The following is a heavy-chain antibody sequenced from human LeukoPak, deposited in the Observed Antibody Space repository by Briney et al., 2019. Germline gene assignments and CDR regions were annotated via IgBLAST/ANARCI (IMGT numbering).Heavy chain of an antibody. J-gene: IGHJ4*02. CDR2: IKQDGSAK. Sequence: GGSLRLSCAASGFTFSNYWMSWVRQAPGKGLEWVAHIKQDGSAKYYVDSVKGRFIISRDNTKNSVDLQMNSLRAEDTAVYFCATTLGRVFGVVAPIDYWGQGTLVTVSS. CDR1: GFTFSNYW. CDR3: ATTLGRVFGVVAPIDY. D-gene: IGHD3-3*01. V-gene: IGHV3-7*01.